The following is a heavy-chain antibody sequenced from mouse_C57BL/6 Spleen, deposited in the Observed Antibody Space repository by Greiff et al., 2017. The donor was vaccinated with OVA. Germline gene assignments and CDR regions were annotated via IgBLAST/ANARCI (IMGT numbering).Heavy chain of an antibody. CDR3: AREGILYWYFDV. CDR1: GYTFTSYW. CDR2: IDPNSGGT. V-gene: IGHV1-72*01. J-gene: IGHJ1*03. Sequence: QVQLKQPGAELVKPGASVKLSCKASGYTFTSYWMHWVKLRPGRGLEWIGRIDPNSGGTKYNEKFKSKATLTVDKHSSTAYMQLSSLTSEDAAVYYCAREGILYWYFDVWGTGTTVTVSS.